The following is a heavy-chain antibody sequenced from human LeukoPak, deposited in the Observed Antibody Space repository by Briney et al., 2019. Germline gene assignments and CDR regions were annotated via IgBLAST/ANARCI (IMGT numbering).Heavy chain of an antibody. V-gene: IGHV3-33*01. D-gene: IGHD7-27*01. CDR3: AREKRAGTGGSMAAFDL. CDR1: GFTFSTYC. CDR2: ICSDGNNK. Sequence: PAESLTLSCGASGFTFSTYCMHWVRQAPGKGLEWVAVICSDGNNKYYAESVVGRFTISRDNSKNTLSLQMDSLRAEDTAVYYCAREKRAGTGGSMAAFDLWGQGTLVTVSS. J-gene: IGHJ3*01.